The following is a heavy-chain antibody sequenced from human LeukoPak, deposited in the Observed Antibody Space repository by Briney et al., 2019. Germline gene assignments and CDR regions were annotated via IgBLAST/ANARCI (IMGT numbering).Heavy chain of an antibody. CDR2: INHSGST. J-gene: IGHJ4*02. CDR3: ARAPDTFSYYFDY. V-gene: IGHV4-34*01. Sequence: KPSETLSLTCAVYGGSFSGYYWSWIRQPPGKGLEWIGEINHSGSTNYNPSLKSRVAISVDTSKNQFSLKLSSVTAADTAVYYCARAPDTFSYYFDYWGQGTLVTVSS. CDR1: GGSFSGYY. D-gene: IGHD2-2*02.